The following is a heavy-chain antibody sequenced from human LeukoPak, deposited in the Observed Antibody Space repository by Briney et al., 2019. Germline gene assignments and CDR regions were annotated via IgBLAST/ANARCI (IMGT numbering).Heavy chain of an antibody. J-gene: IGHJ4*02. CDR2: ITTSDGKT. CDR3: AKDGGLWVSAHWGDS. Sequence: GGSLRLYCAASGFTFSSYTMSWVRQARGKGVEWVSTITTSDGKTYYADSVKGRFTVSRDNSKNTLFLQMNSLRAEDTAVYYCAKDGGLWVSAHWGDSWGRGTLVTVSS. V-gene: IGHV3-23*01. D-gene: IGHD7-27*01. CDR1: GFTFSSYT.